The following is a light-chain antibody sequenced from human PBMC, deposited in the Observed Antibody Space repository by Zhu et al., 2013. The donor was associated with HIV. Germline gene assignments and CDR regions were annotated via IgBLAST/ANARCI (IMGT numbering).Light chain of an antibody. CDR2: DAS. CDR1: QSISNN. J-gene: IGKJ4*01. CDR3: QQYNNWPPLT. V-gene: IGKV3-15*01. Sequence: EIVMTQSPGTLSVSPGERATLSCRASQSISNNLAWYQQKPGQPPRLLIYDASTRATGIPARFSGSGSGTEFTLSISSLQSEDFTVYYCQQYNNWPPLTFGGGTKVEIK.